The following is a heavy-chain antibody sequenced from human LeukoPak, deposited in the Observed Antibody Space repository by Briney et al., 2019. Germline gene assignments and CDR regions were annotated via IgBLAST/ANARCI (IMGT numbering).Heavy chain of an antibody. J-gene: IGHJ4*02. D-gene: IGHD3-10*01. Sequence: SGTLSLTCAVSGGSISGSNWWSWVRQPPGKGLEWIGEIYHSGGTYYNPSLKSRVTISVDTSEKQFSLKLSSVTAADTAVYYCARHYSGGFDYWGQGTLVAVSS. CDR1: GGSISGSNW. CDR3: ARHYSGGFDY. V-gene: IGHV4-4*02. CDR2: IYHSGGT.